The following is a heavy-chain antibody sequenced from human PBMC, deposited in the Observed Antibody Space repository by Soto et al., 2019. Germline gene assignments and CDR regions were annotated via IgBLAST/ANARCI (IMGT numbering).Heavy chain of an antibody. J-gene: IGHJ4*02. V-gene: IGHV1-18*04. CDR3: ARDLRYDILTGYPIDY. D-gene: IGHD3-9*01. Sequence: ASVMVSCKASGYTFTSYGISWVRQAPGQGLEWMGWISAYNGNTNYAQKLQGRVTMTTDTSTSTAYMELRSLRSDDTAVYYCARDLRYDILTGYPIDYWGQGTLVTVSS. CDR1: GYTFTSYG. CDR2: ISAYNGNT.